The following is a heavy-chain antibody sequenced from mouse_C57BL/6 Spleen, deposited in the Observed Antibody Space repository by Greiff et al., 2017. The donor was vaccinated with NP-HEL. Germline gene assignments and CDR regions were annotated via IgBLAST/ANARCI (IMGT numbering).Heavy chain of an antibody. CDR2: INPSTGGT. Sequence: EVQLQQSGPELVKPGASVKISCKASGYSFTGYYMNWVKQSPEKSLEWIGEINPSTGGTTYNQKFKAKATLTVDKSSSTAYMQLKSLTSEDSAVYYCATNGYFDYWGQGTTLTVSS. CDR3: ATNGYFDY. CDR1: GYSFTGYY. J-gene: IGHJ2*01. D-gene: IGHD1-1*02. V-gene: IGHV1-42*01.